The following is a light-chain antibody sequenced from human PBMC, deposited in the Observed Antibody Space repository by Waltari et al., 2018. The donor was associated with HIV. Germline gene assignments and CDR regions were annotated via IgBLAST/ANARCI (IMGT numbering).Light chain of an antibody. Sequence: SSELTQDPAVSVALGQTVRVTCQGDSLTKYYASWFQRKPGQAPLRVIYGKNKRPSVIPYRFSGSDSGITSSLTITGAQAEDEADYFCYSRDTNGDHWVFGGGTKVTVL. V-gene: IGLV3-19*01. CDR3: YSRDTNGDHWV. CDR1: SLTKYY. CDR2: GKN. J-gene: IGLJ3*02.